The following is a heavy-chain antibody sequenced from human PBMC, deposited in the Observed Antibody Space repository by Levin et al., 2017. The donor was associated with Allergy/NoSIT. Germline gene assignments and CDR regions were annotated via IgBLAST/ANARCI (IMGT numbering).Heavy chain of an antibody. CDR1: GDSISNANYY. D-gene: IGHD2/OR15-2a*01. CDR3: AGEPNSPYYYYYGLDV. Sequence: HSQTLSLTCTVSGDSISNANYYWAWIRQPPGKGLEWIGSVYYTGSAYYNPSLKTRLTMSVDTSKNQFSLRFNSVTAADTAIYYCAGEPNSPYYYYYGLDVWGQGTAVTVSS. CDR2: VYYTGSA. J-gene: IGHJ6*02. V-gene: IGHV4-39*07.